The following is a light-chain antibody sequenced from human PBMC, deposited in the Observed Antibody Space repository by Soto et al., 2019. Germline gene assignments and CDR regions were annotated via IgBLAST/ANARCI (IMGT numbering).Light chain of an antibody. Sequence: EIVLTQSPGTLSLSPGERATLSFRASQSVSSRLAWYQQKSGQAPRLLISGASSRATGIPDRFSGSGSGTDFTLTISRLEPEDFAVYYCQQRSNRITFGQGTRLEI. CDR3: QQRSNRIT. CDR1: QSVSSR. J-gene: IGKJ5*01. V-gene: IGKV3D-20*02. CDR2: GAS.